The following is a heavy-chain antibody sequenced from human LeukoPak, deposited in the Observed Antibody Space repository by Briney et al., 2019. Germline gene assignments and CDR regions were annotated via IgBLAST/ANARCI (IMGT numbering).Heavy chain of an antibody. CDR1: GGTFSSYA. J-gene: IGHJ5*02. V-gene: IGHV1-69*06. CDR3: ARALYYYGSGSYNWFDP. CDR2: IIPIFGTA. D-gene: IGHD3-10*01. Sequence: GASVKVSCKASGGTFSSYAISWVRQAPGQGLEWMGGIIPIFGTANYAQKFQGRVTITADKSTSTAYMELSSLRSEDTAVYYCARALYYYGSGSYNWFDPWGQGTLVTVSS.